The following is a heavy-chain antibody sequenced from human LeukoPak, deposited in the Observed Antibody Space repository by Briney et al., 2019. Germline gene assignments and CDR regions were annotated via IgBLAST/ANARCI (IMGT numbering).Heavy chain of an antibody. Sequence: GGSLRLSCVGSGFTFSTYGMSWVRQAPGKGLEWVSSISGSGRTTYYADSVKGRFTISRDNSKNTLLLQMNSLRAEDTAVYYCAKHLGWYFDYWGQGTLVTVSS. CDR1: GFTFSTYG. V-gene: IGHV3-23*01. CDR2: ISGSGRTT. D-gene: IGHD3-10*01. J-gene: IGHJ4*02. CDR3: AKHLGWYFDY.